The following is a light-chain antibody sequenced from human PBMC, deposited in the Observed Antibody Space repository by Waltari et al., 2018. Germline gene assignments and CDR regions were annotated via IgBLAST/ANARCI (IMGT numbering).Light chain of an antibody. Sequence: DTQMTHSPSTLSASVGARVPITCRASQSILTWLAWYQQKPGKAPRLLIYKAFNLESGVPGRFSGSASGTEFNLTISSLQPDDSATYYCQQYHDYSAFGQGTKLEIK. CDR2: KAF. CDR1: QSILTW. J-gene: IGKJ2*01. CDR3: QQYHDYSA. V-gene: IGKV1-5*03.